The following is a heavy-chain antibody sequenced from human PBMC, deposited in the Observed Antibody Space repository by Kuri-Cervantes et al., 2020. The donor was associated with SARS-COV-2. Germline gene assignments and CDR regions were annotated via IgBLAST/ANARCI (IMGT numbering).Heavy chain of an antibody. CDR1: GFTFSSYA. D-gene: IGHD3-22*01. CDR2: ISGSGGST. V-gene: IGHV3-23*01. J-gene: IGHJ3*02. CDR3: ARSTPFRRLVVISQGGAFDI. Sequence: GGSLRLSCAASGFTFSSYAMNWVRQAPGKGLEWVSAISGSGGSTYFADSVKGRFTISRDNSRTTLFLQMNTLRAEDTAVYYCARSTPFRRLVVISQGGAFDIWGQGTMVTVSS.